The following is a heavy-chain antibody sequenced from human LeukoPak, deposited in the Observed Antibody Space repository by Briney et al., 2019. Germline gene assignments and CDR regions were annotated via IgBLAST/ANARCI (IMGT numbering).Heavy chain of an antibody. CDR3: ARVKGSGCYEVDY. Sequence: GGSLRLSCAASGFTFSSYEMNWVRQAPGKGLEWVSYISSSGSTIYYADSVKGRFTISRDNAKNSLNLQMNSLRAEDTAVYYCARVKGSGCYEVDYWGQGTLVTVSS. CDR2: ISSSGSTI. D-gene: IGHD6-19*01. J-gene: IGHJ4*02. CDR1: GFTFSSYE. V-gene: IGHV3-48*03.